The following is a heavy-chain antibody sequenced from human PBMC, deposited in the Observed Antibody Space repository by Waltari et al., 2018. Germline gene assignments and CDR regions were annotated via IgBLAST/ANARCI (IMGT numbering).Heavy chain of an antibody. D-gene: IGHD2-15*01. CDR1: GYTFTSYA. V-gene: IGHV1-3*01. J-gene: IGHJ4*02. CDR2: INAGNGNT. CDR3: AKGGDCNGGSCNFDY. Sequence: QVQLVQSGAEVKKPGASVKVSCKASGYTFTSYAMHWVRQAPGQRLEWMGWINAGNGNTKYSQKFQGRVTSTRETSASTAYMELSSLRSDDTAVYYCAKGGDCNGGSCNFDYWGQGTVVTVSS.